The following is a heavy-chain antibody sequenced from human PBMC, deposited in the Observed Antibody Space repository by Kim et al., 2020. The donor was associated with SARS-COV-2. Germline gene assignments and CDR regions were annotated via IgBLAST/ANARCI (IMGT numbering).Heavy chain of an antibody. CDR3: AREGPGYSSSWFDY. V-gene: IGHV4-59*01. J-gene: IGHJ4*02. D-gene: IGHD6-13*01. CDR1: GGSISSYY. Sequence: SETLSLTCTVSGGSISSYYWSWIRQPPGKGLEWIGYIYYSGSTNYNPSLKSRVTISVDTSKNQFSLKLSSVTAADTAVYYCAREGPGYSSSWFDYWGQGTLVTVSS. CDR2: IYYSGST.